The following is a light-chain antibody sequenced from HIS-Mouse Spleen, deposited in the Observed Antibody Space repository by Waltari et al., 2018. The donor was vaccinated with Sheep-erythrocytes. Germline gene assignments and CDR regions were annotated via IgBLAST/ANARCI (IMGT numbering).Light chain of an antibody. J-gene: IGKJ3*01. CDR2: LGS. Sequence: DMVMTQSPLSLPVTPGEPASISCRPSQSLLHSNGYNYLDWYLNKPGQSPQPLIYLGSNRASGVPDRFSGSGSGTDFTLKISRVEAEDVGVYYCMQALQTPFTFGPGTKVDIK. CDR3: MQALQTPFT. CDR1: QSLLHSNGYNY. V-gene: IGKV2-28*01.